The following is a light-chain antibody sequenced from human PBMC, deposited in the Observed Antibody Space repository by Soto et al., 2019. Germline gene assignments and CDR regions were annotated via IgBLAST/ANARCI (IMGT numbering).Light chain of an antibody. J-gene: IGLJ3*02. CDR1: SSDIGSYNF. CDR3: ASYTRGGPVV. CDR2: DVS. V-gene: IGLV2-14*01. Sequence: QSALTQPASVSGSPGQSITISCTGTSSDIGSYNFVSWYQQYPGKAPTLMIFDVSNRPSGVSNRFSGSKSGNTASLTISGLQTEDEADFFCASYTRGGPVVFGGGTKVTVL.